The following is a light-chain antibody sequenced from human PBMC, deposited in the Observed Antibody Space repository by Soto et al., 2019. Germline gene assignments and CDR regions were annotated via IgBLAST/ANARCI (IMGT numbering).Light chain of an antibody. Sequence: QSALTQPPSASGTPGQRVTISCSTSSSNLGDNTVNWYQHVPGTAPKLLIYSYDQRPSGVPDRFSGSKSGASASLAITGLQSGDEADYYCAAWDDSLNGFVFGTGTKVTVL. J-gene: IGLJ1*01. CDR2: SYD. CDR1: SSNLGDNT. V-gene: IGLV1-44*01. CDR3: AAWDDSLNGFV.